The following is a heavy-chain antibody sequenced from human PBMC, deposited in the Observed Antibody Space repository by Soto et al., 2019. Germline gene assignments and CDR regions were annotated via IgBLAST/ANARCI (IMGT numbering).Heavy chain of an antibody. J-gene: IGHJ4*02. CDR1: GGSISSGNYY. CDR3: ATMGTPAAGLYFFGY. D-gene: IGHD2-15*01. V-gene: IGHV4-30-4*01. CDR2: ISYSGST. Sequence: VQLQESGPGLVKPSQTLSLTCTVSGGSISSGNYYWSWIRQPPGKGLECIGFISYSGSTYYSTSLTSRLPVSVDTSKSQFSLNLTFVTAADTSVYYWATMGTPAAGLYFFGYWGQGSLVTVSS.